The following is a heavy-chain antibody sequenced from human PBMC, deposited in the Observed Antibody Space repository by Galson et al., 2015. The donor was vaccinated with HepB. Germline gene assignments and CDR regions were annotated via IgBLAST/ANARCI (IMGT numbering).Heavy chain of an antibody. CDR1: GFTFSSYA. J-gene: IGHJ4*02. V-gene: IGHV3-23*01. CDR3: TKTGRSRLHSGSYYFDS. Sequence: SLRLSCAASGFTFSSYAMSWVRQAPGKGLEWVSSMSSGASATYYADSVKGRFTISRDNSKNTLYLQMNSLRAEDTAVYYCTKTGRSRLHSGSYYFDSWGQGTLVTVSS. CDR2: MSSGASAT. D-gene: IGHD1-26*01.